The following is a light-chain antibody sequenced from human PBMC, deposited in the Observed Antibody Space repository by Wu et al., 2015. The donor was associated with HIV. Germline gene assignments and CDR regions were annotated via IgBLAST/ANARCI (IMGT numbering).Light chain of an antibody. CDR1: QSVSSN. V-gene: IGKV3-15*01. J-gene: IGKJ1*01. Sequence: ETVMTQSPDTLSVSPGERATLSCRANQSVSSNLAWYQQKPGQTPRLLIYGASTRATGIPARFSGSGSGTEFTLTISSLQSEDFAVYYCQQYNNWPPWTFGQGTKVEIK. CDR3: QQYNNWPPWT. CDR2: GAS.